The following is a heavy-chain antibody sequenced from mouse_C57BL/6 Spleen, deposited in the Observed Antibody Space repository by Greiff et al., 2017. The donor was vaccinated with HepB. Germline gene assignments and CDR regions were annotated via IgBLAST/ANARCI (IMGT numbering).Heavy chain of an antibody. J-gene: IGHJ2*01. CDR2: IYPGDGDT. V-gene: IGHV1-82*01. Sequence: VQLQQSGPELVKPGASVKISCKASSYAFSSSWMNWVKQRPGKGLEWIGRIYPGDGDTNYNGKFKGKATLTADKSSSTAYMQLSSLTSEDSAVYFCARSPSFRGFDYWGQGTTLTVSS. CDR3: ARSPSFRGFDY. CDR1: SYAFSSSW.